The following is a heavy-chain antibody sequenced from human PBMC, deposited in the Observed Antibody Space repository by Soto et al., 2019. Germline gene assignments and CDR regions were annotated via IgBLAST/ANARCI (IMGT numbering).Heavy chain of an antibody. CDR1: GFTFSSYS. Sequence: EVQLVESGGGLVQPGGSLRLSCAASGFTFSSYSMNWVRQAPGKGLEWVSYISSSSSTIYYADSVKGRFTISRDNANNSLHLQMNSLRAEDTAVYYCARARGYCSGGSCYLDAFDIWGQGTMVTVSS. V-gene: IGHV3-48*01. CDR2: ISSSSSTI. D-gene: IGHD2-15*01. J-gene: IGHJ3*02. CDR3: ARARGYCSGGSCYLDAFDI.